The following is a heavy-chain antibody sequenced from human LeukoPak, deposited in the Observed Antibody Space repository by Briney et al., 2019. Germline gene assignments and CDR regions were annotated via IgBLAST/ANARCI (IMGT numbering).Heavy chain of an antibody. CDR2: TYYRSKWYN. V-gene: IGHV6-1*01. D-gene: IGHD2-15*01. CDR3: ARDLGFGDCSGGSCYRYYYYGMDV. J-gene: IGHJ6*02. CDR1: GDSVSSNSAA. Sequence: SQTLSLTFAISGDSVSSNSAAWNWIRQSPSRGLEWLGRTYYRSKWYNDYAVSVKSRITINPDTSKNQFSLQLNSVTPEGTAVYYCARDLGFGDCSGGSCYRYYYYGMDVWGQGTTVTVSS.